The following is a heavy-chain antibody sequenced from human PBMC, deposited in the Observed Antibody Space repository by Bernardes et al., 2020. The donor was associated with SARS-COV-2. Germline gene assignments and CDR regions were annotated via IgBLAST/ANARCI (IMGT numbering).Heavy chain of an antibody. Sequence: GGSLRLSCAASGFTFSSYWMHWIRQVPGKGLVWVSRINGDGNSINYADSVKGRFTISRDNAKNTLHLQMTSLTADDTALYYCARGSGNYYFDYWGRGTLITVSS. V-gene: IGHV3-74*01. D-gene: IGHD6-19*01. J-gene: IGHJ4*02. CDR1: GFTFSSYW. CDR2: INGDGNSI. CDR3: ARGSGNYYFDY.